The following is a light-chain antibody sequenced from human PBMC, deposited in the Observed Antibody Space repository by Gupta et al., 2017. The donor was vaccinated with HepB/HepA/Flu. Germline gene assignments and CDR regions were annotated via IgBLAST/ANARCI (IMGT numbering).Light chain of an antibody. CDR3: QQDNNWPRT. J-gene: IGKJ1*01. Sequence: DIVMTQSPGTLSVSPGERATLSCRASESISSNLAWYQQKPGQAPRLLIYGASTRATGIPARFSGSGSGTEFTLTISSLQSEDFAVYYCQQDNNWPRTFGQGTKVEIK. CDR1: ESISSN. V-gene: IGKV3-15*01. CDR2: GAS.